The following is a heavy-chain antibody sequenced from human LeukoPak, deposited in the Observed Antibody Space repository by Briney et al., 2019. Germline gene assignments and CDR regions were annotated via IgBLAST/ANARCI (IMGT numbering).Heavy chain of an antibody. J-gene: IGHJ4*02. CDR1: GFTVSNNA. V-gene: IGHV3-23*01. D-gene: IGHD1-14*01. Sequence: GGSLRLSCVASGFTVSNNALTWFRQAPGKGLEWVSDIRGDGVSTFYADSVKGRFTISRDESKNTVYLQMNSPRAEDTAVYYCATVFEHWGQGTLVTVSS. CDR3: ATVFEH. CDR2: IRGDGVST.